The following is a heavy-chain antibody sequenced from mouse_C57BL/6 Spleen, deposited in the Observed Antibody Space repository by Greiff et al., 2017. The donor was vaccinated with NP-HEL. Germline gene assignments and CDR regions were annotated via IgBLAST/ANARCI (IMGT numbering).Heavy chain of an antibody. CDR1: GYTFTDYY. V-gene: IGHV1-76*01. D-gene: IGHD2-3*01. CDR2: IYPGSGNT. Sequence: QVHVKQSGAELVRPGASVKLSCKASGYTFTDYYINWVKQRPGQGLEWIARIYPGSGNTYYNEKFKGKATLTAEKSSSTAYMQLSSLTSEDSAVYFCARGGYYYFDYWGQGTTLTVSS. J-gene: IGHJ2*01. CDR3: ARGGYYYFDY.